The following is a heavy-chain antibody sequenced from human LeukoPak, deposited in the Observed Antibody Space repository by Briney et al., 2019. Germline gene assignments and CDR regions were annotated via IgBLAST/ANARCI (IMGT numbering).Heavy chain of an antibody. CDR1: GGSFSGYY. V-gene: IGHV4-34*01. Sequence: SETLSLTCAVYGGSFSGYYWSWIRQPPGKGLEWIGEINHSGSTNYNPSLKSRVTISVDTSKNQFSLKLSSVTAADTAVYYCARAGYYGSGSGFDPWGQGTLVTVSS. CDR3: ARAGYYGSGSGFDP. CDR2: INHSGST. J-gene: IGHJ5*02. D-gene: IGHD3-10*01.